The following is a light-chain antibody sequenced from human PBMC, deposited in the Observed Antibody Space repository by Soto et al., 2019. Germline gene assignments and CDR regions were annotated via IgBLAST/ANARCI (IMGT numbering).Light chain of an antibody. CDR1: LNVNSY. J-gene: IGKJ5*01. Sequence: VLTQSPATLSLSPGERATLSCRASLNVNSYLAWYQQKPGQAPRLLIYDASNRAAGIPARFSGSGSGTDFTLTISSLEPEDFAIYYCQQRQYWPSITFGQGTRLE. CDR3: QQRQYWPSIT. V-gene: IGKV3-11*01. CDR2: DAS.